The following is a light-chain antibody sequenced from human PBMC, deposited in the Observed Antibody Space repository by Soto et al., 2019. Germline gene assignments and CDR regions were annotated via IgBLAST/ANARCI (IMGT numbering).Light chain of an antibody. Sequence: ERVMTQSPVTLSVSPVERASLSCWASRGVSNNLAWYQQKPGQAPRLLIYDAYTRATGISDRFRGSGSGTQFTLTISSVQSEDFGVYYCQQDNDWPPTFGQGTKVDIK. V-gene: IGKV3-15*01. CDR3: QQDNDWPPT. CDR1: RGVSNN. CDR2: DAY. J-gene: IGKJ1*01.